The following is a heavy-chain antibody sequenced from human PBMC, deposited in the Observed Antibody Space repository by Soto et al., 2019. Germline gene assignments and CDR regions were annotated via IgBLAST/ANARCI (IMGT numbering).Heavy chain of an antibody. CDR3: ARDPRYFDWLLPLDWFDT. V-gene: IGHV3-30-3*01. CDR1: GFTFSSYA. D-gene: IGHD3-9*01. CDR2: ISYDGSNK. Sequence: PGGSLRLSCAASGFTFSSYAMHWVRQAPGKGLEWVAVISYDGSNKYYADSVKGRFTISRDNSKNTLYLQMNSLRAEDTAVYYCARDPRYFDWLLPLDWFDTWGQGTLVTVSS. J-gene: IGHJ5*02.